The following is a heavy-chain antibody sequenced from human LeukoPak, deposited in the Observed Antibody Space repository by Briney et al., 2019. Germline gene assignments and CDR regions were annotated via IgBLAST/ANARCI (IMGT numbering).Heavy chain of an antibody. Sequence: GGSLRLSCAASGFTVSSNYMSWVRQAPGKGLEWVSVIYSGGSTYYADSVKGRFTISRDNSKNTLYLQMNSLRAEDTAVYYCARGIAAAGTLGYNWFDPWGQGTLVTVSS. CDR3: ARGIAAAGTLGYNWFDP. D-gene: IGHD6-13*01. V-gene: IGHV3-53*01. CDR2: IYSGGST. CDR1: GFTVSSNY. J-gene: IGHJ5*02.